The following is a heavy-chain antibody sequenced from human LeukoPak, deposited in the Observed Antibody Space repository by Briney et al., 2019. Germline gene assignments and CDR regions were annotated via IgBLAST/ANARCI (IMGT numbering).Heavy chain of an antibody. V-gene: IGHV3-9*01. CDR1: GFTFDDYS. D-gene: IGHD6-13*01. CDR2: LGWNGDII. Sequence: GGSLRLSCAASGFTFDDYSMHWVRHSPGKGLEWLSGLGWNGDIIDYADSVKGRFTISRDNAKNSLYLQMDSLRTEDTALYYCAKGSLIAASGTLFDFWGQGTRVTVSS. J-gene: IGHJ4*02. CDR3: AKGSLIAASGTLFDF.